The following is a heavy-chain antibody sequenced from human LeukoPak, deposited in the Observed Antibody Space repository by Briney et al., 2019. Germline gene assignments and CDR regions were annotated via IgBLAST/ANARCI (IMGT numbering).Heavy chain of an antibody. D-gene: IGHD3-3*01. CDR3: AREGLRFLEWLSTPTDY. V-gene: IGHV1-18*01. J-gene: IGHJ4*02. Sequence: GASVKVSCKASGYTFTSYGISWVRQAPGHGLEWMGWISAYNGNTNYAQKLQGRVTMTTDTSTSTAYMELRSLRSDDTAVYYCAREGLRFLEWLSTPTDYWGQGTLVTVSS. CDR1: GYTFTSYG. CDR2: ISAYNGNT.